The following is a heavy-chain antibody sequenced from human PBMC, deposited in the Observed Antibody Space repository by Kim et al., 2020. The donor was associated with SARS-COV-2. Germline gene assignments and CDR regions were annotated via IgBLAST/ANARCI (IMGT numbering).Heavy chain of an antibody. CDR1: GFTFSSYG. CDR2: IWYDGSNK. D-gene: IGHD3-10*01. CDR3: AKGGSILWFGELLTFDY. Sequence: GGSLRLSCAASGFTFSSYGMHWVRQAPGKGLEWVAVIWYDGSNKYYADSVKGRFTISRDNSKNTLYLQMNSLRAEDTAVYYCAKGGSILWFGELLTFDYWGQGTLVTVSS. V-gene: IGHV3-33*06. J-gene: IGHJ4*02.